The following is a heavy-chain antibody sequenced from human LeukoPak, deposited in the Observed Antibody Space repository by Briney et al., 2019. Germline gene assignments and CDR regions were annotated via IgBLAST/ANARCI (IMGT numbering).Heavy chain of an antibody. CDR1: GGSISSSSYY. D-gene: IGHD6-19*01. J-gene: IGHJ4*02. V-gene: IGHV4-39*01. Sequence: SETLSLTCTVSGGSISSSSYYWGWIRQPPEKGLEWIGSIYYSGSTYYNPSLKSRVTISADTSKNQFSLKLSSVTAADTAVYYCAIAVAHFDYWGQGTLVTVSS. CDR2: IYYSGST. CDR3: AIAVAHFDY.